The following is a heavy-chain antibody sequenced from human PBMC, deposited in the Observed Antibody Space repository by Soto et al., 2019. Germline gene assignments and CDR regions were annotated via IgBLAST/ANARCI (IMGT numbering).Heavy chain of an antibody. CDR2: IYYSGST. D-gene: IGHD3-10*01. J-gene: IGHJ5*02. CDR3: ARRRYYYGSGSYYNTNWFDP. Sequence: QLQLQESGPGLVKPSETLSLTCTVSGGSISSSSYYWGWIRQPPGKGLEWIGSIYYSGSTYYNPSLKSRVTISVDTSKNQFSLKLSSVTAADTAVYYCARRRYYYGSGSYYNTNWFDPWGQGTLVTVSS. V-gene: IGHV4-39*01. CDR1: GGSISSSSYY.